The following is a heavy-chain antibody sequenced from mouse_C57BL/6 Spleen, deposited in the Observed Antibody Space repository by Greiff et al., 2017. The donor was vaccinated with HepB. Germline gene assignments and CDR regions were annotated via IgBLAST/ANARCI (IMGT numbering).Heavy chain of an antibody. J-gene: IGHJ3*01. D-gene: IGHD3-3*01. V-gene: IGHV1-82*01. CDR3: ARGTPAWFAY. Sequence: VQLQQSGPELVKPGASVKISCKASGYAFSSSWMNWVKQRPGKGLEWIGRIYPGDGDTNYNGKFKGKATLTADKSSSTANMQLSSLTSEDSAVYFCARGTPAWFAYWGQGTLVTVSA. CDR1: GYAFSSSW. CDR2: IYPGDGDT.